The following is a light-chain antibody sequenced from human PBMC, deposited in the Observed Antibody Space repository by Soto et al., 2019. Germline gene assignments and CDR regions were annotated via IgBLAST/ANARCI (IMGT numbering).Light chain of an antibody. CDR1: SSDVGGYDY. Sequence: QSVLTQPPSASGSPGQSVAISCTGTSSDVGGYDYVSWYQQLPGTVPKLLIYNSYQRPSGVPDRFSGSKSGTSASLAISGLQSEDEADYYCAAWDASLNGYVFGAGTRSPP. CDR2: NSY. J-gene: IGLJ1*01. V-gene: IGLV1-44*01. CDR3: AAWDASLNGYV.